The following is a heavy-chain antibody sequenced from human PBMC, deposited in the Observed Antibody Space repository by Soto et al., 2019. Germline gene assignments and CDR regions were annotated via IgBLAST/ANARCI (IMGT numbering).Heavy chain of an antibody. Sequence: KVSCKASGGTFSSYAISWVRQAPGQGLEWMGGIIPIFGTANYAQKFQGRVTITADKSTSTAYMELSSLRSEDTAVYYCARDRDYYDSSGYPSDAFDIWGQGTMVTVSS. V-gene: IGHV1-69*06. D-gene: IGHD3-22*01. J-gene: IGHJ3*02. CDR1: GGTFSSYA. CDR3: ARDRDYYDSSGYPSDAFDI. CDR2: IIPIFGTA.